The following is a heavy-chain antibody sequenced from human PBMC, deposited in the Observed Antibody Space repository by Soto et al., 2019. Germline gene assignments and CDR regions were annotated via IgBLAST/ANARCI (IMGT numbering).Heavy chain of an antibody. J-gene: IGHJ4*02. CDR3: AAVPDFDWLLKPPTLDY. V-gene: IGHV1-58*01. CDR1: GFTFTSSA. Sequence: QMQLVQSGPEVKKPGTSVKVSCKASGFTFTSSAVQWVRQARGQRLEWIGWIVVGSGNTNYAQKFQERVTITRDMSKSTAYMELSSLRSEDTAVYYCAAVPDFDWLLKPPTLDYWGQGTLVTVSS. CDR2: IVVGSGNT. D-gene: IGHD3-9*01.